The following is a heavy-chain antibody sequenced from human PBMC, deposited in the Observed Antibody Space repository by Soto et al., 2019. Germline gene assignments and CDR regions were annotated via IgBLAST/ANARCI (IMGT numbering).Heavy chain of an antibody. Sequence: PGVSLRLSCAASGCTFSDSAMHWVRQASGKGLEWVGRIRSKANSYATAYAASVKGRFTISRDDSKNTAYLQMNSLKTEDTAVYYCTPSWNDAFDIWGQGTMVTVSS. J-gene: IGHJ3*02. CDR2: IRSKANSYAT. D-gene: IGHD1-1*01. CDR1: GCTFSDSA. CDR3: TPSWNDAFDI. V-gene: IGHV3-73*01.